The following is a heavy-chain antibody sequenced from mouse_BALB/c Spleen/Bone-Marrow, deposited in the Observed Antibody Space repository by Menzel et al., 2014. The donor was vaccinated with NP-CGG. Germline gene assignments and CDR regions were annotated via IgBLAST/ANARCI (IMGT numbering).Heavy chain of an antibody. V-gene: IGHV4-1*02. D-gene: IGHD2-3*01. CDR1: GFDFSRYW. Sequence: EVKLMESGGGLVQPGGSLKLSCAASGFDFSRYWMSWVRQALGKGLQWIGEINPESNTINHTPSLKDKFIISRDNAKNTLYLQMSKVRSEDTALYCCARLGYYGWFAYWGQGTLVTVSA. CDR2: INPESNTI. J-gene: IGHJ3*01. CDR3: ARLGYYGWFAY.